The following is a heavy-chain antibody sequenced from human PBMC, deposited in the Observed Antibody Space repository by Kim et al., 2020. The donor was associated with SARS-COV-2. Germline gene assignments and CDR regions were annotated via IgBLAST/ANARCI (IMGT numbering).Heavy chain of an antibody. J-gene: IGHJ4*02. CDR2: IYYSGST. D-gene: IGHD3-22*01. CDR1: GGSISSSSYY. Sequence: SEALSLTCTVSGGSISSSSYYWGWIRQPPGKGLEWIGSIYYSGSTYYNPSLKSRVTISVDTSKNQFSLKLSSVTAADTAVYYCATSDPYYYDSSGYYSQGYFDYWGQGTLVTVSS. CDR3: ATSDPYYYDSSGYYSQGYFDY. V-gene: IGHV4-39*01.